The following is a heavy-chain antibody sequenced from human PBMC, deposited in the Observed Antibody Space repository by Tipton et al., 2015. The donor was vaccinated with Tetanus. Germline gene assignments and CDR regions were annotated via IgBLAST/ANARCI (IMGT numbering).Heavy chain of an antibody. V-gene: IGHV4-4*07. D-gene: IGHD6-13*01. Sequence: LRLSCTVSGGSISSYYWSWIRQPAGKGLEWIGHISNGNTDYSASLRSRVTLSVDTSKNQFSLEMRSVTAADTGVYYCARGRQRLVPAGFDLWGQGTLVTVSS. CDR1: GGSISSYY. J-gene: IGHJ5*02. CDR3: ARGRQRLVPAGFDL. CDR2: ISNGNT.